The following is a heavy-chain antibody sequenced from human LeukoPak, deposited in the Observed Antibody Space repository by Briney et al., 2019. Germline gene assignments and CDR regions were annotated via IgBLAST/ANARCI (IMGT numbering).Heavy chain of an antibody. CDR2: ISGSGGST. J-gene: IGHJ3*02. CDR3: AKDGSHDAFDI. V-gene: IGHV3-23*01. CDR1: GGTFSSYT. Sequence: SCKASGGTFSSYTMSWVRQAPGKGLEWVSAISGSGGSTYYADSVKGRFTISRDNSKNTLYLQMNSLRAEDTAVYYCAKDGSHDAFDIWGQGTMVTVSS. D-gene: IGHD1-26*01.